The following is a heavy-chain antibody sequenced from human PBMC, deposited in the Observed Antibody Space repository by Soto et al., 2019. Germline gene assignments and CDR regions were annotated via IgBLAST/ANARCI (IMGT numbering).Heavy chain of an antibody. V-gene: IGHV4-4*02. CDR1: GGSISSSNW. Sequence: QVQLQESGPGLVKPSGTLSLTCAVSGGSISSSNWWSWVRQPPGKGLEWIGEIYHSGSTNYNPSLKIRVTISVDKSKNQFSLKLSSVTAADTAVYYCARGLVRVLYGMDVWGQGTTVTVSS. J-gene: IGHJ6*02. CDR3: ARGLVRVLYGMDV. CDR2: IYHSGST. D-gene: IGHD6-13*01.